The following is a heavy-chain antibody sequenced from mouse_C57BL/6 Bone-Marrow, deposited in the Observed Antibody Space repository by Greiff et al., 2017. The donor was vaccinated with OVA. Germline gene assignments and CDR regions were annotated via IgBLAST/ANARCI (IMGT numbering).Heavy chain of an antibody. CDR3: AKNSNPYYFDY. V-gene: IGHV1-22*01. Sequence: VQLQQSGPELVKPGASVKMSCKASGYTFTDYNMHWVKQSHGKSLEWIGYINPNSGGTSYNQKFKGKATLTVNKSSSTAYMELRSLTSEDSAVYYCAKNSNPYYFDYWGQGTTLTVSS. CDR1: GYTFTDYN. CDR2: INPNSGGT. D-gene: IGHD2-5*01. J-gene: IGHJ2*01.